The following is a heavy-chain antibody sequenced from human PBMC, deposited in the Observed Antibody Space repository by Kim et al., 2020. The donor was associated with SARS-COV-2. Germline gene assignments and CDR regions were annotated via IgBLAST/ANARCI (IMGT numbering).Heavy chain of an antibody. Sequence: ASVKVSCKASGYTFSNYAMHWVRQAPGQRLEWMGWINAGSGNTEYSQKFQGRLIITRDTSASTAHMELSSLRSEDTAVYYCARGGAVLRFLEWLSSYFDY. J-gene: IGHJ4*01. V-gene: IGHV1-3*01. CDR1: GYTFSNYA. D-gene: IGHD3-3*01. CDR3: ARGGAVLRFLEWLSSYFDY. CDR2: INAGSGNT.